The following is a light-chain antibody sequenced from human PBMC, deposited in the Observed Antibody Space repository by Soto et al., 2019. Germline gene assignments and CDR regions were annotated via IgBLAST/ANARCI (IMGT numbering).Light chain of an antibody. V-gene: IGKV3-20*01. Sequence: EIVLTQSPGTLSLSPGERATLSCMASQSVSSSYLAWYQQKPGQAPRLLMYAVSTRATGIPDRFSGSGSGTDFTLTISRLEPEDFAVYYCQQYGSSPPITFGGGTKVDIK. J-gene: IGKJ4*01. CDR3: QQYGSSPPIT. CDR1: QSVSSSY. CDR2: AVS.